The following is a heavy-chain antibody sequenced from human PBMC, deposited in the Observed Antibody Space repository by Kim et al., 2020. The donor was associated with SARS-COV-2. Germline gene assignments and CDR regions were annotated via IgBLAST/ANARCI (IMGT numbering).Heavy chain of an antibody. Sequence: GGSLRLSCAASGFTFSSYSMNWVRQAPGKGLEWVSSISSSSSYIYYADSVKGRFTISRDNAKNSLYLQMNSLRAEDTAVYYCASIAAAGAVFDYWGQGTLVTVSS. CDR1: GFTFSSYS. CDR3: ASIAAAGAVFDY. CDR2: ISSSSSYI. V-gene: IGHV3-21*01. J-gene: IGHJ4*02. D-gene: IGHD6-13*01.